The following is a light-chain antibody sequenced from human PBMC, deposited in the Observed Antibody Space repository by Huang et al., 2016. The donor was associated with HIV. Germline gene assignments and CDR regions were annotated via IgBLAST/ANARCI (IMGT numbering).Light chain of an antibody. CDR1: QSVSNNY. V-gene: IGKV3-20*01. J-gene: IGKJ4*01. Sequence: EIVLTQSPGTLSLSPGERATLSCRASQSVSNNYVAWYQQKPGQAPRPLIYGASSRANGIPDRFSGSGSGTGFTRTISRLEPEDFAVYFCQQYGTLLTFGGGTKVEI. CDR3: QQYGTLLT. CDR2: GAS.